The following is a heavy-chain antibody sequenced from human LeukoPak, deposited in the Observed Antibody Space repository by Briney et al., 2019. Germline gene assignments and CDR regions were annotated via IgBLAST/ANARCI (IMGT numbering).Heavy chain of an antibody. CDR3: TRGSGYTFGPMYYFDY. D-gene: IGHD5-18*01. CDR2: IRSKAYGGTT. Sequence: GGSLRLSCTASGFIFGDYAMSWFRQAPGKGLEWVGFIRSKAYGGTTEYAASVKDRFTISRDNSKSIAYLQMNSLKTEDTAVFYCTRGSGYTFGPMYYFDYCGQGTLVTVSS. J-gene: IGHJ4*02. CDR1: GFIFGDYA. V-gene: IGHV3-49*03.